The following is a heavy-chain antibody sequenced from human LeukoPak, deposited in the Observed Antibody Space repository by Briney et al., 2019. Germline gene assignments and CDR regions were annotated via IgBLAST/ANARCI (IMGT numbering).Heavy chain of an antibody. CDR3: AREGYSYGDGYFDY. CDR1: GFTFSSYA. V-gene: IGHV3-30-3*01. Sequence: GGSLRLSCAASGFTFSSYAMHWVRQAPGKGLEWVAVISYEGSNKYYADSVKGRFTISRDNSKNTLYLQMNSLRAEDTAVYYCAREGYSYGDGYFDYWGQGTLVTVSS. CDR2: ISYEGSNK. D-gene: IGHD5-18*01. J-gene: IGHJ4*02.